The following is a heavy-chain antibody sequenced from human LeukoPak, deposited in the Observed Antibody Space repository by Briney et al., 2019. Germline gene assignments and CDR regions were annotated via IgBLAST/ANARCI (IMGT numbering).Heavy chain of an antibody. V-gene: IGHV1-18*01. CDR2: ITVNNGYT. CDR3: AKVHCISTNCNHIWTYFDY. Sequence: ASVKVSCKASGGTFSNYAISWLRQAPGQGLEWMGWITVNNGYTKYAQELQGRVTMTTDTSTSTAYMELRSLRSDDTAVYYCAKVHCISTNCNHIWTYFDYWGQGTLVTVSS. D-gene: IGHD2-2*01. CDR1: GGTFSNYA. J-gene: IGHJ4*02.